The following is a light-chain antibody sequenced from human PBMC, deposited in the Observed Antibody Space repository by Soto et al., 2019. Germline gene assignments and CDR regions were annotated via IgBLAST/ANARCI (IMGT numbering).Light chain of an antibody. Sequence: EIVLTQSPCTLSLSPGERATLSCRASQSDSSSYLAWYQQKPGQAPRLLIYGASSRATGIPDRFSGSGSGTDFTLTISRLEPEDFAVYYCQQYGSSPLYTFGQGTKLEIK. J-gene: IGKJ2*01. CDR1: QSDSSSY. CDR2: GAS. CDR3: QQYGSSPLYT. V-gene: IGKV3-20*01.